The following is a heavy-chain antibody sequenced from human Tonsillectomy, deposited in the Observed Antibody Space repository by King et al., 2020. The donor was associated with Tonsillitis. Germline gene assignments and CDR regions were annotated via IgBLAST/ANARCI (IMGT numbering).Heavy chain of an antibody. CDR1: GFTFSNYW. Sequence: EVQLVESGGGLVQPGGSLRLSCAASGFTFSNYWMHWVRQAPGKGLVWVSRVNSDESITDYADSVKGRFTISRDNAKNTRYLEMNSLRAEDTAVYYCSRPGGVYCSSTTCYDYFDYWGQGTLVTVSS. V-gene: IGHV3-74*01. J-gene: IGHJ4*02. CDR3: SRPGGVYCSSTTCYDYFDY. D-gene: IGHD2-2*01. CDR2: VNSDESIT.